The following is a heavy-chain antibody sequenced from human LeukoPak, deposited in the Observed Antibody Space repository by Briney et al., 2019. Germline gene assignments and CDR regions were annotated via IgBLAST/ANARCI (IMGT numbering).Heavy chain of an antibody. J-gene: IGHJ4*02. D-gene: IGHD5-18*01. CDR2: IYYSKNT. CDR3: VSPRGFSYGYFDY. CDR1: GGSISSSSAY. Sequence: SETLSLTCTVSGGSISSSSAYWGWIRQPPGKGLEWIGSIYYSKNTYYNPSLKSRVTISADTSKNQFSLTLGSVSATDTAVYYCVSPRGFSYGYFDYRGQGTLVTVSS. V-gene: IGHV4-39*01.